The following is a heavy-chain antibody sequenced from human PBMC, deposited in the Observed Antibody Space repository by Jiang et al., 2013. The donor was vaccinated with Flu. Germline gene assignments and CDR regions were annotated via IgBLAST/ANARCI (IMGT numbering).Heavy chain of an antibody. Sequence: RLSCAASGFTVSSNYMSWVRQAPGKGLEWVSVIYSGGSTYYADSVKGRFTISRHNSKNTLYLQMNSLRAEDTAVYYCARVEGDSSGYLGPYYYYMDVWGKGTTVTVSS. CDR2: IYSGGST. CDR1: GFTVSSNY. CDR3: ARVEGDSSGYLGPYYYYMDV. J-gene: IGHJ6*03. V-gene: IGHV3-53*04. D-gene: IGHD3-22*01.